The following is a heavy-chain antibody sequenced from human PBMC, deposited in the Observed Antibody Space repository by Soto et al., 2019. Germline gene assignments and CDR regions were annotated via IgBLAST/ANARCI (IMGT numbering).Heavy chain of an antibody. CDR2: IRSKANSYAT. CDR3: GKYSGSYPVYNGMNV. J-gene: IGHJ6*02. CDR1: GFTFSGSA. D-gene: IGHD1-26*01. Sequence: EVQLVESGGGLVQPGGSLKLSCAASGFTFSGSAMHWVRQASGKGLEWVGRIRSKANSYATAYAASVKGRFTISRDDSKNTAYLQMNSLRAEDTAVYYCGKYSGSYPVYNGMNVWGQGTTVTVSS. V-gene: IGHV3-73*02.